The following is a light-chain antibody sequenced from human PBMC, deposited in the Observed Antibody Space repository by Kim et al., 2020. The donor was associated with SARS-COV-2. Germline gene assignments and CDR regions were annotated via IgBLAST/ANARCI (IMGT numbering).Light chain of an antibody. CDR1: SGHSSYA. V-gene: IGLV4-69*01. CDR3: QTWGTGIFWV. J-gene: IGLJ3*02. Sequence: QLVLTQSPSASASLGASVKLTCTLSSGHSSYAIEWHQQQPEKGPRYLMKLNSDGSHSKGDGIPDRFSGSSSGAERYLTISSLQSEDEADYYCQTWGTGIFWVFGGGTQLTVL. CDR2: LNSDGSH.